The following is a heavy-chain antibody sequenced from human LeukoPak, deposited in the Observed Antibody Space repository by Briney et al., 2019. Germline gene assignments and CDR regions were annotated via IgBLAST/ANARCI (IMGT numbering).Heavy chain of an antibody. D-gene: IGHD6-25*01. J-gene: IGHJ5*02. CDR3: ARESAAWFDP. CDR2: IFIAGST. CDR1: GGSISSGSYY. Sequence: SETLSLTCSVSGGSISSGSYYWSWIRQPAGKGLEWIGRIFIAGSTNYNPSLKSRVTISVDTSKNQISLKLSSVTAADTAVYYCARESAAWFDPWGQGTLVTVSS. V-gene: IGHV4-61*02.